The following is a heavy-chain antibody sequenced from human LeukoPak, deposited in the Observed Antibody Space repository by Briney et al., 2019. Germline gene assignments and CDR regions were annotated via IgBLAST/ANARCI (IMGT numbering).Heavy chain of an antibody. CDR2: SNPSGDST. J-gene: IGHJ4*02. CDR1: GYTFTNYY. V-gene: IGHV1-46*01. CDR3: ARAPGYYDILTGYYNVE. Sequence: GASVKVSCKASGYTFTNYYIHWVRQAPGHGLEWMGISNPSGDSTNYAQKFQGRVTMTRDTSTSTVYMDLSSLRSEDTAVYYCARAPGYYDILTGYYNVEWGQGTLVTVSS. D-gene: IGHD3-9*01.